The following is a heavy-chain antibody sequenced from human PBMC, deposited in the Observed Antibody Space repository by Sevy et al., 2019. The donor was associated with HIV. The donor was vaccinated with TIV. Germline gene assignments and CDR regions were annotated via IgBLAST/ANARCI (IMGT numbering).Heavy chain of an antibody. D-gene: IGHD7-27*01. J-gene: IGHJ4*02. V-gene: IGHV4-4*02. CDR2: VYHTGTT. CDR3: ATGFLTANYFDY. CDR1: GGSIISGNW. Sequence: SETLSLTCVVSGGSIISGNWWSWVRQPPGKGLEWIGQVYHTGTTNYNSSLKSRVTISVDRSTNRFSLKLTSVTAADTAVYYCATGFLTANYFDYWGQGTLVTVSS.